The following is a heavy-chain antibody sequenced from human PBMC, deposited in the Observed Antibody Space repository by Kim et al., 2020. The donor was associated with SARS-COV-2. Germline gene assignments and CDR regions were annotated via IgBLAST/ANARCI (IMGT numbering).Heavy chain of an antibody. J-gene: IGHJ6*02. D-gene: IGHD2-2*01. CDR1: GFTFSSYS. CDR3: VRADCTSASCYRIYYNMDV. V-gene: IGHV3-48*02. Sequence: GGSLRLSCAASGFTFSSYSMSWVRHAPGKGLEWLSYISSSSSTIYYEDSVKGRFTISRDNANNSLYLQMNSLRDEDTAVYYCVRADCTSASCYRIYYNMDVWGQGTTVTVSS. CDR2: ISSSSSTI.